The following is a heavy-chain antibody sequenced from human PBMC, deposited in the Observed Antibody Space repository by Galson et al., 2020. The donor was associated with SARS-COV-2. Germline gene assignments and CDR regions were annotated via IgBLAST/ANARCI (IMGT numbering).Heavy chain of an antibody. CDR3: ARETIAAAGTCWFDP. CDR2: ISYDGSNK. V-gene: IGHV3-30*04. Sequence: GESLKISCAAPGFTFSSYAMHWVRQAPGKGLEWVAVISYDGSNKYYADSVKGRFTISRDNSKNTLYLQMNSLRAEDTAVYYCARETIAAAGTCWFDPWGQGTLVTVSS. CDR1: GFTFSSYA. D-gene: IGHD6-13*01. J-gene: IGHJ5*02.